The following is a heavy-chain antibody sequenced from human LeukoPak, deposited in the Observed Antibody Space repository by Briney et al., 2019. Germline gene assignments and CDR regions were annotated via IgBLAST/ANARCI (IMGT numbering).Heavy chain of an antibody. CDR1: GYTFTSYY. J-gene: IGHJ6*03. D-gene: IGHD6-13*01. Sequence: ASVKVSCKASGYTFTSYYMHWVRQAPGQGLEWMGIINPSGGSTSYAQKFQGRVTMTRDMFTSTVYMELSSLRSEDTAVYYCARSGYPYYYYMDVWGKGTTVTVSS. CDR2: INPSGGST. CDR3: ARSGYPYYYYMDV. V-gene: IGHV1-46*01.